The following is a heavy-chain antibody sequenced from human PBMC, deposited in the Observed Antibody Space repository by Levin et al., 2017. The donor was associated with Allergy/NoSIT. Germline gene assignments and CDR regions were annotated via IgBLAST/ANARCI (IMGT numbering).Heavy chain of an antibody. CDR1: GFTFSSYA. V-gene: IGHV3-23*01. Sequence: PGGSLRLSCAASGFTFSSYAMSWVRQAPGKGLEWVSAISGSGGSTYYADSVKGRFTISRDNSKNTLYLQMNSLRAEDTAVYYCAKDPRSYSNLNWFDPWGQGTLVTVSS. CDR2: ISGSGGST. CDR3: AKDPRSYSNLNWFDP. D-gene: IGHD4-11*01. J-gene: IGHJ5*02.